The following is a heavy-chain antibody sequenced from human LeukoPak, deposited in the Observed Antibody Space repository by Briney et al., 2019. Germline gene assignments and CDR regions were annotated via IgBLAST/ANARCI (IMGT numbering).Heavy chain of an antibody. CDR1: GGSISSGGYY. CDR2: IYYSGST. CDR3: ARCGVRGVIDAFDI. J-gene: IGHJ3*02. D-gene: IGHD3-10*01. Sequence: PSETLSLTCTVSGGSISSGGYYWSWIRQHPGKGLEWIGYIYYSGSTYYNPSLKSRVTISVDTSKNQFSLKLSSVTAADTAVYYCARCGVRGVIDAFDIWGQGTMVTASS. V-gene: IGHV4-31*03.